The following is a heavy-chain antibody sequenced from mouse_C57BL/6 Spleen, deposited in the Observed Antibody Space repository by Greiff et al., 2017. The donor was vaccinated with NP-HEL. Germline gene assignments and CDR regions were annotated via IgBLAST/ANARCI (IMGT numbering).Heavy chain of an antibody. CDR2: IYPGDGDT. Sequence: VQGVESGPELVKPGASVKISCKASGYAFSSSWMNWVKQRPGKGLEWIGRIYPGDGDTNYNGKFKGKATLTADKSSSTAYMQLSSLTSEDSAVYFCARSYPAWFAYWGQGTLVTVSA. V-gene: IGHV1-82*01. J-gene: IGHJ3*01. CDR3: ARSYPAWFAY. CDR1: GYAFSSSW.